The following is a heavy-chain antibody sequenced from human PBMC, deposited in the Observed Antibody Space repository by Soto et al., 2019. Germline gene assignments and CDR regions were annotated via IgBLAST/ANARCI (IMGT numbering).Heavy chain of an antibody. CDR2: ITPYNGNT. J-gene: IGHJ4*02. V-gene: IGHV1-18*01. D-gene: IGHD3-10*01. CDR3: ASDYGSGSYSPHY. CDR1: GYTFTTYG. Sequence: QVQLVQSGGEVKKPGASVKVSCKASGYTFTTYGISWVRQAPGQGLEWMGWITPYNGNTNYPQKFHGRVTMTTDTSTITAYMEPRSLKSDGTAVYYCASDYGSGSYSPHYWSQGTLVTVSS.